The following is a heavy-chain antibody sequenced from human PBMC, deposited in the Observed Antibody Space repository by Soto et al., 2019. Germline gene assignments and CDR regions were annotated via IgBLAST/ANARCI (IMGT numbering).Heavy chain of an antibody. V-gene: IGHV4-28*01. J-gene: IGHJ4*02. CDR3: ATQDTAKYYFDF. CDR2: IHYGGVN. D-gene: IGHD2-21*02. Sequence: QVQLQESGPGLVKPSDTLSLTCGVSAYSISSDKWWAWIRQTPGRGLEWIWYIHYGGVNYSNPSLKSRLTMSVDTSKNPFSLKLSSVTAVDAAVYYCATQDTAKYYFDFWGQGTLVTVSS. CDR1: AYSISSDKW.